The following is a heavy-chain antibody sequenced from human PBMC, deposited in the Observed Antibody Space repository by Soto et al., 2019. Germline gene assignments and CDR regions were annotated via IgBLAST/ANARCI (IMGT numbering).Heavy chain of an antibody. V-gene: IGHV4-59*08. CDR1: GGSFSPNY. J-gene: IGHJ5*02. D-gene: IGHD3-3*02. CDR3: VRLGAFYQSLDP. CDR2: IYYAGST. Sequence: QLQLQESGPGLVKPSETLSITCTVSGGSFSPNYWSWIRQPPGKGLEWVGYIYYAGSTSYNPSLKGRVTISLDTSTIQFSLSLSSVTAADTAVYYCVRLGAFYQSLDPWGPGTLVTVSS.